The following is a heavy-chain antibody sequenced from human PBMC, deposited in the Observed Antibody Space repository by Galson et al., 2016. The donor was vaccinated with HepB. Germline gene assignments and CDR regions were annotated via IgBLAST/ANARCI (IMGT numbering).Heavy chain of an antibody. CDR3: ARRPPRAQRSSP. D-gene: IGHD6-25*01. J-gene: IGHJ5*02. CDR2: INPNSGVT. Sequence: SVKVSCKASGYTITGQYMHWVRQAPGQGLEWMGWINPNSGVTKYAQKFRGRVTTTRDTSINTAYMDVRSLRSDDTALYYCARRPPRAQRSSPWR. V-gene: IGHV1-2*02. CDR1: GYTITGQY.